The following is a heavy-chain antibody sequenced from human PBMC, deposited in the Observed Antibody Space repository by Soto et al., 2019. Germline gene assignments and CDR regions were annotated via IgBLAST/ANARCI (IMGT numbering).Heavy chain of an antibody. V-gene: IGHV3-11*05. D-gene: IGHD3-10*01. CDR1: GFTFSDYY. CDR2: ISSSSSYT. Sequence: QVPLVESGGGLVKPGGSLRLSCAASGFTFSDYYMSWIRQAPGKGLEWVSYISSSSSYTNYADSVKGRFTISRDNAKNSLYLQMNSLRAEDTAVYYCARTYYYGSGYDAFDIWGQGTMVTVSS. J-gene: IGHJ3*02. CDR3: ARTYYYGSGYDAFDI.